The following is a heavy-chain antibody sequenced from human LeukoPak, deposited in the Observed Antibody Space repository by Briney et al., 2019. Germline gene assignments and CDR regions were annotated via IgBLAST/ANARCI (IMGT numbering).Heavy chain of an antibody. Sequence: ASVKVSCKTSGYTFSGYYIHWVRQAPGQGLEWMGWINPNSGGTNHAQKSQGRVTMTRDTSISTAYMELSRLTSDDTAVYYCARGYYDSSGFEYFQDWGQGTLVTVSS. D-gene: IGHD3-22*01. CDR1: GYTFSGYY. CDR2: INPNSGGT. V-gene: IGHV1-2*02. CDR3: ARGYYDSSGFEYFQD. J-gene: IGHJ1*01.